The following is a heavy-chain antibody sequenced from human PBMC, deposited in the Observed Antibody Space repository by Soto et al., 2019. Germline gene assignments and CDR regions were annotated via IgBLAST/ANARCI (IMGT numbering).Heavy chain of an antibody. D-gene: IGHD6-25*01. V-gene: IGHV3-30*18. CDR2: ISYDGSNK. Sequence: GGSLRLSCAASGFTFSSYGMHWVRQAPGKGLEWVAVISYDGSNKYYADSVKGRFTISRDNSKNTLYLQMNSLRAEDTAVYYCAKDRPEAAAFDYWGQGTLVTVSS. CDR1: GFTFSSYG. CDR3: AKDRPEAAAFDY. J-gene: IGHJ4*02.